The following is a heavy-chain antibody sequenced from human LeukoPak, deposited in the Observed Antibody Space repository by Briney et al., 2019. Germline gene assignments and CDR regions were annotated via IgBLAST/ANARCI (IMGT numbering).Heavy chain of an antibody. J-gene: IGHJ6*04. Sequence: GASVKVSCKASGGTFSSYAISWVRQAPGQGLEWMGGIIPIFGTANYAQKFQGRVTITADKSTSTAYMELSSLRSVDTAVYYCARQRRRATVTTLTSSVDYGMDVWGKGTTVTVSS. V-gene: IGHV1-69*06. D-gene: IGHD4-17*01. CDR2: IIPIFGTA. CDR1: GGTFSSYA. CDR3: ARQRRRATVTTLTSSVDYGMDV.